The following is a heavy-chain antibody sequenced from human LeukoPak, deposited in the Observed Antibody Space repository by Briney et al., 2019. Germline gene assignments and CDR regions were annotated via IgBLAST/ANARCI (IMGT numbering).Heavy chain of an antibody. CDR2: INPNSGGT. Sequence: ASVKVSCKASGYTFTGYYMHWVRQAPGQGLEWMGWINPNSGGTNYAQKFQGRVTMTRDTSISTAYMELSRLRSDDTAVYYCARESENWNFLWQTRRTNRHMDVWGKGTTVTVSS. V-gene: IGHV1-2*02. D-gene: IGHD1-7*01. J-gene: IGHJ6*03. CDR3: ARESENWNFLWQTRRTNRHMDV. CDR1: GYTFTGYY.